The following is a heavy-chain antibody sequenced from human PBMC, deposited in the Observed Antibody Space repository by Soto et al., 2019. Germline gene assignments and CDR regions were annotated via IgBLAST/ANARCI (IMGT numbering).Heavy chain of an antibody. D-gene: IGHD1-7*01. CDR1: GFTFSSYA. V-gene: IGHV3-30-3*01. CDR3: AGTTFDY. CDR2: ISYDGSNK. Sequence: ESGGGVVQPGRSLRLSCAASGFTFSSYAMHWVRQAPGKGLEWVAVISYDGSNKYYADSVKGRFTISRDNSKNTLYLQMISLRAEDTAVYYCAGTTFDYWGQGTLVTVSS. J-gene: IGHJ4*02.